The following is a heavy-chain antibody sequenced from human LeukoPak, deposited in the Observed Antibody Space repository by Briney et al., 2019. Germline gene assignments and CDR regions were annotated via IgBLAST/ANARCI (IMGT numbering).Heavy chain of an antibody. CDR3: ARGSGYCSGGSCNYFDY. D-gene: IGHD2-15*01. CDR2: IYTSGST. CDR1: GGSISSYY. V-gene: IGHV4-4*07. J-gene: IGHJ4*02. Sequence: SETLSLTCTVSGGSISSYYWSWIRQPAGKGLEWIGRIYTSGSTNYNPSLKSRVTMSVDTSKNQFSLKLSSVTAADTAVYYCARGSGYCSGGSCNYFDYWGQGTLVTVSS.